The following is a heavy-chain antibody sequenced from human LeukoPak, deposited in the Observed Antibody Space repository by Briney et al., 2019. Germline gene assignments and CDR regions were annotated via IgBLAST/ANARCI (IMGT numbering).Heavy chain of an antibody. V-gene: IGHV1-8*01. J-gene: IGHJ4*02. D-gene: IGHD3-10*01. CDR2: MNPNSGNT. Sequence: GASVKVSCKASGYTFTSYDINWVRQATGQGLEWMGWMNPNSGNTGYAQKFQGRVTMTRNTSISTAYMELSSLRSEDTAAYYCARGDRITMVRGVYDIDYWGQGTLVTVSS. CDR3: ARGDRITMVRGVYDIDY. CDR1: GYTFTSYD.